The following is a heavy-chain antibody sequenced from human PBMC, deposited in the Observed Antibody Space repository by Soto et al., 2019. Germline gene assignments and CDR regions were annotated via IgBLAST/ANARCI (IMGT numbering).Heavy chain of an antibody. CDR2: IYYSGST. Sequence: NPSETLSLTCTVSGGSISSSSYYWGWIRQPPGKGLEWIGSIYYSGSTYYNPSLKSRVTISVDTSKNQFSLKLSSVTAADTAVYYCARFPSYYYGSGSSWGQGTLVTVSS. V-gene: IGHV4-39*01. CDR1: GGSISSSSYY. J-gene: IGHJ5*02. CDR3: ARFPSYYYGSGSS. D-gene: IGHD3-10*01.